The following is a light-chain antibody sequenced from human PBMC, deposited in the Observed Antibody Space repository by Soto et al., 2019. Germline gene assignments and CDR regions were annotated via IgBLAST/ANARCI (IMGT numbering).Light chain of an antibody. CDR1: QTISPF. Sequence: IERTQSPPYLSASVGDRVNITCRASQTISPFLNWYQCKPGKPPKLLIYESSNLRGGVSSRFSVSGSGTDFTLTIDRLQSDDFATYYCQHSSSDLITVAQGTRLEIK. V-gene: IGKV1-39*01. CDR3: QHSSSDLIT. J-gene: IGKJ5*01. CDR2: ESS.